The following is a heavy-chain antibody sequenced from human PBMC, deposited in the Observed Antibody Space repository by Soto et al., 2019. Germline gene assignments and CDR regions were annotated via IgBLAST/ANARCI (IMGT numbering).Heavy chain of an antibody. D-gene: IGHD2-15*01. V-gene: IGHV1-18*01. Sequence: GASVKVSCKASGYTFTSYGISWVRQAPGQGLEWMGWISAYNGNTNYAQKLQGRVTMTTDTSTSTAYMELRSLRSDDTAVYYCATIRADCSGGSCYSGWGFRFDPWGQGTRVTVSS. CDR2: ISAYNGNT. J-gene: IGHJ5*02. CDR1: GYTFTSYG. CDR3: ATIRADCSGGSCYSGWGFRFDP.